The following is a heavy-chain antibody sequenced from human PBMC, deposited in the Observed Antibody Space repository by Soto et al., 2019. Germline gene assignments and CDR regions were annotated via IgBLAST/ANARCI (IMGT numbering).Heavy chain of an antibody. D-gene: IGHD6-6*01. V-gene: IGHV3-33*01. CDR2: IWYDGSNK. CDR1: GFPFSSYG. CDR3: ARDRVNSSSRYMDV. Sequence: GGSLRLSCAASGFPFSSYGMHWVRQAPGKGLEWVAVIWYDGSNKYYADSVKGRFTISRDNSKNTLYLQMNSLRAEDTAVYYCARDRVNSSSRYMDVWGKGTTVTVSS. J-gene: IGHJ6*03.